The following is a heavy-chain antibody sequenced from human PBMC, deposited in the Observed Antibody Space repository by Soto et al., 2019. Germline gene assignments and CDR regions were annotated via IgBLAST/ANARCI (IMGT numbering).Heavy chain of an antibody. J-gene: IGHJ5*02. CDR1: GGSISSGDYY. Sequence: QVQLQESGPGLVKPSQTLSLTCTVSGGSISSGDYYWTWIRQPPGKGLEWIGYIYYSGSNHHNPSHKSRLTISLDTSKNQFSRKLSSVTAADTAVYYCARVEGYYDSSGYNWFDPWGQGTLVTVSS. CDR2: IYYSGSN. D-gene: IGHD3-22*01. CDR3: ARVEGYYDSSGYNWFDP. V-gene: IGHV4-30-4*01.